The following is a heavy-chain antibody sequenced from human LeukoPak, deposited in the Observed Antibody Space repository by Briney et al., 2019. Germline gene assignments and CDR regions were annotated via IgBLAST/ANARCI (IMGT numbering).Heavy chain of an antibody. CDR3: ARGEGDRGFDY. V-gene: IGHV3-11*05. Sequence: GGSLRLSCAVSGFTISNYYMSWLRQAPGKGLEWVSYISGSTGFTNYADSVKGRFTISRDNAKNSLYLQMNSLRAEDTAVYYCARGEGDRGFDYWGQGTLVTVSS. CDR2: ISGSTGFT. CDR1: GFTISNYY. J-gene: IGHJ4*02. D-gene: IGHD3-10*01.